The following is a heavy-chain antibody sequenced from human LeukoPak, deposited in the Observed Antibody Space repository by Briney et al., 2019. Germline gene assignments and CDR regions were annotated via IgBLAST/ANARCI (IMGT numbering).Heavy chain of an antibody. CDR1: GFTFSGSA. CDR3: TIRMLFGVVSYYYYGMDV. J-gene: IGHJ6*02. CDR2: IRSKANRYAR. D-gene: IGHD3-3*01. V-gene: IGHV3-73*01. Sequence: GGSLRLSCAASGFTFSGSAMHWVRHASGKGLEWVGRIRSKANRYARAYAASVKASFTISIDDSKNKAYLQMNSLKTEHTAVYYCTIRMLFGVVSYYYYGMDVWGQGTTVTVSS.